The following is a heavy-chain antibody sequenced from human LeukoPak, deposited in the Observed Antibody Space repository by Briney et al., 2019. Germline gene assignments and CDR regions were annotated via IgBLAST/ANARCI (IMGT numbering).Heavy chain of an antibody. Sequence: SETLSLTCSVSGASIISYHWSWVRQPPGKGLEWIGFVHYSGSTNYNPSLKSRVTISADASKNQFSLSLTSVTAADTALYYCARSPLESRRDAYNFYFDYWGQGALVTVSS. D-gene: IGHD5-24*01. CDR1: GASIISYH. J-gene: IGHJ4*02. CDR2: VHYSGST. CDR3: ARSPLESRRDAYNFYFDY. V-gene: IGHV4-59*08.